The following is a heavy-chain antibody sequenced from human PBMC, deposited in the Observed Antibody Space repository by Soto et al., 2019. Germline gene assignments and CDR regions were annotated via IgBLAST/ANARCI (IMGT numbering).Heavy chain of an antibody. CDR3: ARAALTGTSLGVAFDF. Sequence: QVQLVQSGAEVKKPGSSVKVSCKASGGTFSSYTISWVRQAPGQGLEWMGRIIPILGIANYAQKFQGRVTITADKSTSTAYMDLNSLRSEDTAVYYCARAALTGTSLGVAFDFWGQGTMVTVSS. D-gene: IGHD1-7*01. CDR2: IIPILGIA. V-gene: IGHV1-69*02. CDR1: GGTFSSYT. J-gene: IGHJ3*01.